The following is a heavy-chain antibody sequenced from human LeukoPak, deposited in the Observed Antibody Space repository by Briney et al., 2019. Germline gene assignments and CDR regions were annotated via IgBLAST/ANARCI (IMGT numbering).Heavy chain of an antibody. CDR3: ARDYFDSSDYPQTYYYYYMDD. CDR2: ISSTSTFI. D-gene: IGHD3-22*01. Sequence: RGSPRDSCAASGFTFSRYSMNWVRQAPGKGLEWVASISSTSTFIYSADSVKGRFTISRDTAKNSLFLQMNSLRAEDTAIYYCARDYFDSSDYPQTYYYYYMDDWGQGTTVTVSS. V-gene: IGHV3-21*01. J-gene: IGHJ6*03. CDR1: GFTFSRYS.